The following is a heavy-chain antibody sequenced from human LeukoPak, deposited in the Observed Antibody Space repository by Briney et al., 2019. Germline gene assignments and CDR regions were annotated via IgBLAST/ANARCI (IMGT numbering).Heavy chain of an antibody. CDR2: IYHRGST. Sequence: PSETLSLTCTVSGLSINTGGYSWNWIRQPPGQGLEWIGSIYHRGSTSYTPSPASRVTISLDTSENQFSLKLSSVAAADTAVYYCARDRGSGYFDYWGQGALVTVSS. D-gene: IGHD3-10*01. CDR3: ARDRGSGYFDY. V-gene: IGHV4-30-2*01. J-gene: IGHJ4*02. CDR1: GLSINTGGYS.